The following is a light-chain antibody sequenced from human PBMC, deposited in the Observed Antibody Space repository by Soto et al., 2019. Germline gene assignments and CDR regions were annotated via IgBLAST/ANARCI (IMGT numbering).Light chain of an antibody. CDR3: QQFGSSPIT. Sequence: VVTKSPGTLSLSAGERATLSCRPSQTVSSTYFAWYQQRPGQTPRLLFYDASSRASGIPDRFSCSGSGRDFTLTISRLEPEDSAVYYCQQFGSSPITFGQGTRLEIK. CDR1: QTVSSTY. J-gene: IGKJ5*01. V-gene: IGKV3-20*01. CDR2: DAS.